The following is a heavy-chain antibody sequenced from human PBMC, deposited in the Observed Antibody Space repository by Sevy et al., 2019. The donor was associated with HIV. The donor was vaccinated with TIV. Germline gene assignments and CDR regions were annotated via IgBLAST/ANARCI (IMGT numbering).Heavy chain of an antibody. J-gene: IGHJ4*02. D-gene: IGHD6-19*01. CDR3: AKMSTPHSGWYPNPFDY. CDR1: GFTFSSYG. CDR2: ISYDGSNK. V-gene: IGHV3-30*18. Sequence: GGSLRLSCAASGFTFSSYGMHWVRQAPGKGLEWVAVISYDGSNKYYADSVKDRFTISRDNSKNTLYLQMNSLRAEDTAVYYCAKMSTPHSGWYPNPFDYWGQGTLVTVSS.